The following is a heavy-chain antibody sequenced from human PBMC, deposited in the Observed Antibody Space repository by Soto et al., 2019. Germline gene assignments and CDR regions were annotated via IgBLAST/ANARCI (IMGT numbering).Heavy chain of an antibody. J-gene: IGHJ4*02. CDR1: GFTFSSYW. Sequence: EVQLVESGGGLVQPGGSLRLSCAASGFTFSSYWMHWVRQAPGKGLVWVSRINGDGSSTTYADSVKGRFTISRDNAKNTLYLQINSLRAEDTAVYYCARRRGSSGWKTNFDYWGQGTLVTVSS. CDR3: ARRRGSSGWKTNFDY. CDR2: INGDGSST. D-gene: IGHD6-19*01. V-gene: IGHV3-74*01.